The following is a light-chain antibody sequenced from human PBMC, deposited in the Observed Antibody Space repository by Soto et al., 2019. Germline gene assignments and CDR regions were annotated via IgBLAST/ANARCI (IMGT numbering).Light chain of an antibody. CDR2: GAS. Sequence: EIVLTQSPGTLSSSPGERVTLSCRASQSVTSNYLAWYQQKPGQSPRLLIFGASIRDTGLPDRFSGGGSGTDFTLTISRLEPEDSAVYYGQQYGSSPGTFRQGTKVHIK. CDR3: QQYGSSPGT. V-gene: IGKV3-20*01. CDR1: QSVTSNY. J-gene: IGKJ1*01.